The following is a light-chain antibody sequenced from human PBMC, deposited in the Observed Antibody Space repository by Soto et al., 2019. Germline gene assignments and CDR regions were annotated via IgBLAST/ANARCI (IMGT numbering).Light chain of an antibody. CDR2: GAS. V-gene: IGKV3-15*01. CDR3: QQYDKWPRT. CDR1: QSVSRK. J-gene: IGKJ1*01. Sequence: EVLMTQSPATLSVSPGERATLSCRASQSVSRKLAWYQQTRGQAPSLLIYGASTRATGVPARFSVSGSGTELTLNFSNLQSEDVEVYHCQQYDKWPRTFGQGTKVDIK.